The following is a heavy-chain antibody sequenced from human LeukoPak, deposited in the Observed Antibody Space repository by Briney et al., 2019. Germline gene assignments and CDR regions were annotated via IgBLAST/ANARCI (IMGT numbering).Heavy chain of an antibody. J-gene: IGHJ4*02. V-gene: IGHV4-34*01. CDR3: AGEPGIAARPLDY. D-gene: IGHD6-6*01. Sequence: SETLSLTCAVYGGSFSGYYWSWIRQPPGKGLEWIGEINHSGSTNYNPSLKSRVTISVDTSKNQFSLKLSSVTAADTAVYYCAGEPGIAARPLDYWGQGTLVTVSS. CDR2: INHSGST. CDR1: GGSFSGYY.